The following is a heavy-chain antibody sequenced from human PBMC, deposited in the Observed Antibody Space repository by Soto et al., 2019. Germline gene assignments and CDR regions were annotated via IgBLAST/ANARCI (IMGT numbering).Heavy chain of an antibody. J-gene: IGHJ4*02. Sequence: SETLSLTCAVYGGSFSGFYWSWISQPPGKGLEWIGEINHSGSTNYNPSLKSRVTISVDTSKNQFSLKLSSVTAADTAVYYCARGGAYHIAAAGKVPLRRGDYGRMIDYWGQGTLVTVSS. CDR1: GGSFSGFY. D-gene: IGHD6-13*01. V-gene: IGHV4-34*01. CDR3: ARGGAYHIAAAGKVPLRRGDYGRMIDY. CDR2: INHSGST.